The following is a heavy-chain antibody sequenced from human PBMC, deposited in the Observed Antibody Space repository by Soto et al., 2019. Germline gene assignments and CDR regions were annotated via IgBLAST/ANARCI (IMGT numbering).Heavy chain of an antibody. J-gene: IGHJ3*02. CDR2: ISWNSGSI. Sequence: EVQLVESGGGLVQPGRSLRLSCAASGFTFDDYAMHWVRQAPGKGLEWVSGISWNSGSIGYADSVKGRFTISRDNAKNSLYLQMNSLRAEDTALYYCAKDRERAARITIFGVVIHPTHDAFDIWGQGTMVTVSS. CDR3: AKDRERAARITIFGVVIHPTHDAFDI. V-gene: IGHV3-9*01. D-gene: IGHD3-3*01. CDR1: GFTFDDYA.